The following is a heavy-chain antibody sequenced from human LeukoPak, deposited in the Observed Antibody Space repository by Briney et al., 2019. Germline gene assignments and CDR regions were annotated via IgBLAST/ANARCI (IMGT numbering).Heavy chain of an antibody. CDR1: GFAFSDFY. D-gene: IGHD3-10*01. CDR3: ARDALGSYDY. J-gene: IGHJ4*02. Sequence: GGSLRLSRAASGFAFSDFYMFWIRQAPGKGLEWISSISNSGSTLYYAESVKGRFTISRDNDKNLLYLQMNSLRADDTAVYYCARDALGSYDYWGQGTLVTVSS. V-gene: IGHV3-11*01. CDR2: ISNSGSTL.